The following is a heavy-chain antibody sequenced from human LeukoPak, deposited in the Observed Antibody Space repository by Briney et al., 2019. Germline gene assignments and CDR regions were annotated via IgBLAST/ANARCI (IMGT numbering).Heavy chain of an antibody. D-gene: IGHD1-14*01. CDR1: GGSISNHY. CDR2: IFYSGST. V-gene: IGHV4-59*11. CDR3: ARSTKTDGMDV. J-gene: IGHJ6*02. Sequence: SETLSLTCTVSGGSISNHYWNWLRQPPGKGLEWIGYIFYSGSTNYNPSLQSRVTISIDTSRNQFSLELRSVTAADTAVYYCARSTKTDGMDVWGQGTTVTVSS.